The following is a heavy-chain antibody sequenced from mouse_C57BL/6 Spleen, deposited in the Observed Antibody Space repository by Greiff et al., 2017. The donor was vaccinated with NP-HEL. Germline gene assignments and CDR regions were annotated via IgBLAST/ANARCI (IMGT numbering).Heavy chain of an antibody. Sequence: EVQLQQSGAELVRPGASVKLSCTASGFNIKDYYMHWVKQRPEQGLEWIGRIDPEDGDTEYAPKFQGQATMTADTSSNTAYLQLSSLTAEDTAVYCCTTEGSLYYFDYWGQGTTLTVSS. J-gene: IGHJ2*01. V-gene: IGHV14-1*01. CDR1: GFNIKDYY. CDR3: TTEGSLYYFDY. CDR2: IDPEDGDT. D-gene: IGHD1-1*02.